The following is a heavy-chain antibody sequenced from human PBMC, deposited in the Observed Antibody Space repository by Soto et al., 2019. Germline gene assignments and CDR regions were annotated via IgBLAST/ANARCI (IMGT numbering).Heavy chain of an antibody. Sequence: QVQLQESGPGLVKPSETLSLTCTVSGGSISSYYWSWIRQPPGKGLEWIGYIYYSGSTNYNPSLRIRVTISVDTSKNQFSLKLSSVTAADTAVYYCARAKAVAGTGGFYWYFELWGRGTLVTVSS. CDR1: GGSISSYY. CDR2: IYYSGST. J-gene: IGHJ2*01. V-gene: IGHV4-59*01. D-gene: IGHD6-19*01. CDR3: ARAKAVAGTGGFYWYFEL.